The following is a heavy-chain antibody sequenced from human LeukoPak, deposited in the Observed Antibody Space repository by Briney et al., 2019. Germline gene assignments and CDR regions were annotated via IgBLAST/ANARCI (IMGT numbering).Heavy chain of an antibody. Sequence: PSETLSLTCTVSGGSISSSSYYWGWIRQPPGKGLEWIGSIYYSGSTYYNPSLKSRVTISVDTSKNQFSLKLTSVTAADTAVYYCARHVGYYYNYMDVWGKGTTVTVSS. CDR2: IYYSGST. D-gene: IGHD3-3*01. CDR1: GGSISSSSYY. V-gene: IGHV4-39*01. CDR3: ARHVGYYYNYMDV. J-gene: IGHJ6*03.